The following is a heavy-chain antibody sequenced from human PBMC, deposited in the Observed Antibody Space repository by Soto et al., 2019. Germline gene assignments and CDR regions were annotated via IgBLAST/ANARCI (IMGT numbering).Heavy chain of an antibody. CDR1: GGTFSSYA. D-gene: IGHD5-18*01. CDR3: ARAALRDTAMVERAFYRYYFDY. CDR2: IIPIFGTA. J-gene: IGHJ4*02. V-gene: IGHV1-69*13. Sequence: ASVKVSCKASGGTFSSYAISWVRQAPGQGLEWMGGIIPIFGTANYAQKFQGRVTITADESTSTAYMELSSLRSEDTAVYYCARAALRDTAMVERAFYRYYFDYWGQGTLVTISS.